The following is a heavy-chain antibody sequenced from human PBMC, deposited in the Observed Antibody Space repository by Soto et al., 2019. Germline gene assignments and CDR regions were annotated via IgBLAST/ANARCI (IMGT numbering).Heavy chain of an antibody. D-gene: IGHD5-12*01. CDR3: ACGENGYNKFYFDF. J-gene: IGHJ4*02. V-gene: IGHV3-53*01. CDR2: IYAGGST. CDR1: GVSIISHY. Sequence: EVRLVESGGGLIQPGGSLRLSCAASGVSIISHYMAWVRQAPGKGLERISLIYAGGSTFYADSVKGRFTISRDNSKNTLYLQMDSLTAEDTAVYYCACGENGYNKFYFDFWGQGTLVTVSS.